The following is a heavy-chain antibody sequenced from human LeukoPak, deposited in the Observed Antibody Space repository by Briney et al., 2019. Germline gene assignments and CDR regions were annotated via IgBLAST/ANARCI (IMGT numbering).Heavy chain of an antibody. CDR3: ARAVYYSNYLGY. V-gene: IGHV3-74*01. D-gene: IGHD3-10*01. J-gene: IGHJ4*01. CDR1: GFTFSSYW. Sequence: GGSLRLSCAASGFTFSSYWMHWVRQAPRKGLVWVSRINSDGSSTNYGDSVKGRFTISRDNAKNTLYLQMNSLRAEDTAMYYCARAVYYSNYLGYWGQGTLVTVSS. CDR2: INSDGSST.